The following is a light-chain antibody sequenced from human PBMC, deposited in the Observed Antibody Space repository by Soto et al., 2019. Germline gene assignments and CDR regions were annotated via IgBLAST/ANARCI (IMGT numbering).Light chain of an antibody. Sequence: EVVLTQSPGALSLSPGERATLSCRTSQSVSTVAWYQQKPGQTPRLLIFGTSSRATGIPDRFDGSGSGTDFTLTITRLEPEDFAVYFCQHYGASPPYTFGQGTKLELK. V-gene: IGKV3-20*01. CDR1: QSVST. CDR2: GTS. CDR3: QHYGASPPYT. J-gene: IGKJ2*01.